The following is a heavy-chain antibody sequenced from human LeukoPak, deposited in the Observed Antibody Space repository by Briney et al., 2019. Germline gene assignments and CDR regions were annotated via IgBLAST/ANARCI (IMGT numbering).Heavy chain of an antibody. CDR1: GFTFSSYA. Sequence: PGGALRHSRAASGFTFSSYAMSWVGQAPGKGLEWVSDISGIGGGTHYADSVKGRFTISRDNSKNTLYLQMNSLRAEDTGVYYCAKDRARVRAVAGIFDYWGQGTLVTVSS. J-gene: IGHJ4*02. D-gene: IGHD6-19*01. CDR2: ISGIGGGT. V-gene: IGHV3-23*01. CDR3: AKDRARVRAVAGIFDY.